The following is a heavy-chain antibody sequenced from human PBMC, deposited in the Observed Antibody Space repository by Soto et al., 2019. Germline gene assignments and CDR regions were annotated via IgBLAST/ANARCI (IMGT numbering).Heavy chain of an antibody. J-gene: IGHJ4*02. V-gene: IGHV1-69*13. CDR2: IIPIFGTA. Sequence: SVKVSCKASGGTFRNYAISWVRQAPGQGLEWIGGIIPIFGTANYAQKFQGRLTIIADESTSTAYMELSGLRSEDTAVYYCARSDYCGGDCYAFLDYWGQGTLVTVSS. CDR1: GGTFRNYA. D-gene: IGHD2-21*02. CDR3: ARSDYCGGDCYAFLDY.